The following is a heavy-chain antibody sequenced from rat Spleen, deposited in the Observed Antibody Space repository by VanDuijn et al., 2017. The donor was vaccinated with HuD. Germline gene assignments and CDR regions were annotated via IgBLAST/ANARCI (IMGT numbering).Heavy chain of an antibody. D-gene: IGHD1-10*01. Sequence: EVQLVESGGGLVQPGRSLKLSCAASGFTFTNYDMAWVRQAPTKGLEWVASISPSGGSTFYRDSVKGRFTVSRDNAKSTLYLQMDSLRSEDTATYYCSSNNFDYWGQGVMVTVSS. J-gene: IGHJ2*01. CDR2: ISPSGGST. V-gene: IGHV5-25*01. CDR1: GFTFTNYD. CDR3: SSNNFDY.